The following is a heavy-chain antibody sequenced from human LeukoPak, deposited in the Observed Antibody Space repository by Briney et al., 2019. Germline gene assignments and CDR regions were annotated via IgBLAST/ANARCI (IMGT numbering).Heavy chain of an antibody. V-gene: IGHV4-59*01. Sequence: SETLSLTCTVSGGSISSYYWSWIRQPPGKGLEWIGHIYYSGSTHYNPSLKSRVTISVDTSKNQFSLNLSSVTAADTAVYYCARSGVGGAYWGQGTLVTVSS. J-gene: IGHJ4*02. CDR1: GGSISSYY. CDR3: ARSGVGGAY. D-gene: IGHD1-26*01. CDR2: IYYSGST.